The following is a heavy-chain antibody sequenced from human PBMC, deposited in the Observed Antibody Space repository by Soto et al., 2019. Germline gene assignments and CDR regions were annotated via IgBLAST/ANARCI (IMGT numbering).Heavy chain of an antibody. Sequence: QVQLVQSGAEVKKPGSSVKVSCKASGGTFSSYAISWVRQAPGQGLEWMGGIIPIFGTANYAQKFQGSVTITADESTSTAYMELSSLRSEDTAVYYCARDRTGTTTDPVGFDYWGQGTLVTVSS. D-gene: IGHD1-7*01. CDR3: ARDRTGTTTDPVGFDY. J-gene: IGHJ4*02. V-gene: IGHV1-69*01. CDR1: GGTFSSYA. CDR2: IIPIFGTA.